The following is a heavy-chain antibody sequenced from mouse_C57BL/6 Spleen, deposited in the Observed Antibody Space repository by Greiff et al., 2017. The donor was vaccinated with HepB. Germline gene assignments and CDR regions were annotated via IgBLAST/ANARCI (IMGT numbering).Heavy chain of an antibody. CDR3: ARSYYGSSYLYYYAMDY. D-gene: IGHD1-1*01. Sequence: EVHLVESGGGLVKPGGSLKLSCAASGFTFSDYGMHWVRQAPEKGLEWVAYISSGSSTIYYADTVTGRFTISRDNAKNTLFLQMTSLRSEDTAMYYCARSYYGSSYLYYYAMDYWGQGTSVTVSS. CDR2: ISSGSSTI. CDR1: GFTFSDYG. V-gene: IGHV5-17*01. J-gene: IGHJ4*01.